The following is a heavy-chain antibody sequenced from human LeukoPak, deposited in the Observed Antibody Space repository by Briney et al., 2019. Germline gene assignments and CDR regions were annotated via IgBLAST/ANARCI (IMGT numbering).Heavy chain of an antibody. V-gene: IGHV1-2*02. J-gene: IGHJ4*02. CDR3: ARDRNPTMIVVVSLFDY. Sequence: ASVKVSCKASGYTFTDYYVHWLRQAPGQGLEWMGWINPNSGGTNYAQKFQGRVTMTRDTSISTAYMELSRLRSDDTAVYYCARDRNPTMIVVVSLFDYWGQGTLVTVSS. CDR2: INPNSGGT. CDR1: GYTFTDYY. D-gene: IGHD3-22*01.